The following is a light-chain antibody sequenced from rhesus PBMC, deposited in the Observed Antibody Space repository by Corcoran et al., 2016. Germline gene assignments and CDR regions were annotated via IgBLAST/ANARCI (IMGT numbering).Light chain of an antibody. CDR2: GAS. J-gene: IGKJ2*01. V-gene: IGKV3-53*01. CDR1: QSVGSS. Sequence: QVILTQSPATLSLSPGERATLTCRASQSVGSSLAWYQQKPGQAPRLLIYGASKRAPGIPDRVSGSGSGTEFTLSISSLEPEDFAVYYCQKYSSSPYSFGQGTKVEIK. CDR3: QKYSSSPYS.